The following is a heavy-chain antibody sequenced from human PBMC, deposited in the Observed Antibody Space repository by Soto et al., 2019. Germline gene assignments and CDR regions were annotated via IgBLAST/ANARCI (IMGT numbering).Heavy chain of an antibody. CDR3: ASSRYSSSSHHAYYYYYGMDV. Sequence: ASVPVSCQASVCSFRRYAIRWVRQAPGPGLEWMGGIIPIFGTANYAQKFQGRVTITADESTSTAYMELSRLRSEDTAVYYCASSRYSSSSHHAYYYYYGMDVWGQETTVTVS. CDR2: IIPIFGTA. J-gene: IGHJ6*02. D-gene: IGHD6-6*01. CDR1: VCSFRRYA. V-gene: IGHV1-69*13.